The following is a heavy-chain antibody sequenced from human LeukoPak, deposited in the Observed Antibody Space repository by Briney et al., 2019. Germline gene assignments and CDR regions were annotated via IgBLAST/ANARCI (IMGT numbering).Heavy chain of an antibody. CDR2: INPNSGGA. D-gene: IGHD6-25*01. J-gene: IGHJ6*03. CDR1: GYSFSRYY. V-gene: IGHV1-2*02. Sequence: GASVKVSCKASGYSFSRYYMHWVRQPPGQGREWMGWINPNSGGATYAQNFQGSVTMTREASISTTYMELNRLTSDDTAIYFCARSSGAYYYYMDVWGKGTTVTVSS. CDR3: ARSSGAYYYYMDV.